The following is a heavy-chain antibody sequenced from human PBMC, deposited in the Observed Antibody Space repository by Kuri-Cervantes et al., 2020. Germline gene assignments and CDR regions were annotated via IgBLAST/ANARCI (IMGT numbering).Heavy chain of an antibody. J-gene: IGHJ4*02. D-gene: IGHD3-16*01. CDR2: ISGSGGST. CDR3: ARLPDLGGSLGY. V-gene: IGHV3-23*01. CDR1: GFTFSSYA. Sequence: ETLSLTCAASGFTFSSYAMSWVRQAPGKGLEWVSAISGSGGSTYYADSVKGRFTISRDNAKNSLYLQMNSLRAEDTAVYYCARLPDLGGSLGYWGQGTLVTVSS.